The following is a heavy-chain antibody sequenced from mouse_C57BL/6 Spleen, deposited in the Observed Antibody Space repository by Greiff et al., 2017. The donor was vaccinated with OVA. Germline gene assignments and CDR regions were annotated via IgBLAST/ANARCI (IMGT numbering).Heavy chain of an antibody. V-gene: IGHV1-15*01. CDR2: IDPETGGT. CDR3: TIQGGDPPRGAMGY. D-gene: IGHD3-3*01. CDR1: GYTFTDYE. Sequence: VQLKESGAELVRPGASVTLSCKASGYTFTDYEMHWVKQTPVHGLEWIGAIDPETGGTAYTQKFKGKAILTADKSSSTAYMELRSLTSEDSAVYSCTIQGGDPPRGAMGYWGQGASVTVSS. J-gene: IGHJ4*01.